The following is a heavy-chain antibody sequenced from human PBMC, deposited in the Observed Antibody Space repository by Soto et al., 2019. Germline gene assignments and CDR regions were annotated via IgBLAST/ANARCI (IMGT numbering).Heavy chain of an antibody. V-gene: IGHV3-7*01. CDR2: IKEDGGEK. Sequence: EVQLVESGGGLVQPGESLRLSCAASGFTFSDSWMRWFRQAPGKGLEWVASIKEDGGEKKYVDSVKGRFTVSRDNAKNSLYLQMTSLRVEDTAVYYCATPSWTTFDMWGQGTMVTVSA. J-gene: IGHJ3*02. CDR1: GFTFSDSW. CDR3: ATPSWTTFDM. D-gene: IGHD1-1*01.